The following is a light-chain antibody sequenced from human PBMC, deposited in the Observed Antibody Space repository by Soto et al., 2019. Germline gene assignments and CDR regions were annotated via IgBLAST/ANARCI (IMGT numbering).Light chain of an antibody. J-gene: IGKJ4*01. CDR3: QQYHSWPA. Sequence: EIVLTQAPATLSVSLGERVTLSCRASHSVFSSLAWYQQKPGQAPRLLIYGAATRPIGIPARFSGSWSGTEFTLTISCLQSEDVAFYYCQQYHSWPAVGRGTRVEIK. V-gene: IGKV3-15*01. CDR1: HSVFSS. CDR2: GAA.